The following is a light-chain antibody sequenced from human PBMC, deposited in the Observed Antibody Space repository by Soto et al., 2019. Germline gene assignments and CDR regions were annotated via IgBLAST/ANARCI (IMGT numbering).Light chain of an antibody. J-gene: IGKJ5*01. CDR1: QKVSSY. V-gene: IGKV3-20*01. Sequence: EHVLTQSPGTLSLSPGERATLSCRASQKVSSYLTWYQQRPGQAPRLLIYGASKRATGIPDRFSGSGSGTDFTLTISRLEPEDFALYYCQQYGTSPITFGQGTDWRL. CDR2: GAS. CDR3: QQYGTSPIT.